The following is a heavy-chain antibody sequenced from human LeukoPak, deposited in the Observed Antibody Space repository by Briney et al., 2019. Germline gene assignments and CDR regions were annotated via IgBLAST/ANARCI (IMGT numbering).Heavy chain of an antibody. J-gene: IGHJ6*03. CDR2: IYYSGST. V-gene: IGHV4-39*07. CDR1: GGSISSSRYY. CDR3: ARWFCGASCYYMDV. Sequence: SETLSLTCTVSGGSISSSRYYWGWIRQPPGKGLEWIGSIYYSGSTYYNPSLKSRVTISVDTSKNQFSLKLSSVTAADTAVYYCARWFCGASCYYMDVWGKGTTVTVSS. D-gene: IGHD2-2*01.